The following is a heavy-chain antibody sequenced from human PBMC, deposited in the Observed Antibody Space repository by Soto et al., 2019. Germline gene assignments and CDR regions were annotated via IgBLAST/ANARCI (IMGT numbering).Heavy chain of an antibody. V-gene: IGHV4-61*08. D-gene: IGHD2-8*02. J-gene: IGHJ4*02. CDR1: GGSISSGGYY. CDR2: FSLSGTT. Sequence: SETLSLTCTVSGGSISSGGYYWSWIRRHPGKGLEWIGRFSLSGTTNYNPSLRSRVTMSADVSKNQFSLRLTSVTAADTALYYCARGMTPPGAPAWYYFDSWGQGTLVTVSS. CDR3: ARGMTPPGAPAWYYFDS.